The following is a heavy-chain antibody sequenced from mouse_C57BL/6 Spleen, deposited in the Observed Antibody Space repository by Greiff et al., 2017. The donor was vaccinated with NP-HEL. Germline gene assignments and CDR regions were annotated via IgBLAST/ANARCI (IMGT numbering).Heavy chain of an antibody. D-gene: IGHD4-1*01. J-gene: IGHJ3*01. CDR1: GFTFSSYA. CDR3: AREELGPWFAY. Sequence: EVMLVESGGGLVKPGGSLKLSCAASGFTFSSYAMSWVRQTPEKRLEWVATISDGGSYTYYPDNVKGRFTISRDNAKNNLYLQMSHLKSEDTAMYYCAREELGPWFAYWGQGTLVTVSA. CDR2: ISDGGSYT. V-gene: IGHV5-4*01.